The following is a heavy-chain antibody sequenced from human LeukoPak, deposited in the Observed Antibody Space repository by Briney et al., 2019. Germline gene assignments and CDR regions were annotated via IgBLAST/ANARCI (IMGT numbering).Heavy chain of an antibody. V-gene: IGHV3-23*01. J-gene: IGHJ5*02. CDR2: ISGSGGST. D-gene: IGHD1-26*01. CDR1: GFTFSSYA. CDR3: AKDPGYSGSYPCNWFDP. Sequence: GGSLRLSFAASGFTFSSYAMSWVRRAPGKGLGWVSAISGSGGSTYYADSVKGRFTISRENSKNTLYLQMNSLRDEDTAVYYCAKDPGYSGSYPCNWFDPWGQGTLVTVSS.